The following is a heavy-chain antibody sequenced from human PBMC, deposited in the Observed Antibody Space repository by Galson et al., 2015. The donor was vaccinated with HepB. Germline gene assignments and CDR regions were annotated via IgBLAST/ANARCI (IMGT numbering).Heavy chain of an antibody. Sequence: QSGAEVKKPGESVRISCKGSGYSFSNYWITWVRQMPGKGLEWVGRIDPIDSHTNYSPSFQGHVTISTDKSTSTAYLQWSSLKASDTAIYYCARLGLRYFDWSLGDWGQGTMVTVSS. V-gene: IGHV5-10-1*01. CDR3: ARLGLRYFDWSLGD. CDR2: IDPIDSHT. CDR1: GYSFSNYW. D-gene: IGHD3-9*01. J-gene: IGHJ3*01.